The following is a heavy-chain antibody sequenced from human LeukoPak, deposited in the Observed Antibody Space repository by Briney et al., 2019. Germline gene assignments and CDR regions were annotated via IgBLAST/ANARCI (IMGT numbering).Heavy chain of an antibody. CDR3: ARGAEYYAIWRGYAGYSDY. D-gene: IGHD3-3*01. V-gene: IGHV4-59*08. CDR1: GGSISSYY. J-gene: IGHJ4*02. CDR2: IYYGGST. Sequence: PSETLSLTCTVSGGSISSYYWSWIRQPPGKGLEWIGYIYYGGSTNYNPSLKSRVTISLDRSKKKFSLKLTSVTAADTAVYFCARGAEYYAIWRGYAGYSDYWGQGTSVTVSS.